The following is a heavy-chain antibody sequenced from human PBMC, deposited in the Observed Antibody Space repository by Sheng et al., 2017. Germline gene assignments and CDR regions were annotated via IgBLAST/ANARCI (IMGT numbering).Heavy chain of an antibody. V-gene: IGHV3-30*18. CDR2: ISYDGSNK. D-gene: IGHD2-15*01. CDR3: AKDSLVVVAAGGYFDY. Sequence: QVQLVESGGGVVQPGRSLRLSCAASGFTFSSYGMHWVRQAPGKGLEWVAVISYDGSNKYYADSVKGRFTISRDNSKNTLYLQMNSLRAEDTAVYYCAKDSLVVVAAGGYFDYWGQGTLVTVSS. CDR1: GFTFSSYG. J-gene: IGHJ4*02.